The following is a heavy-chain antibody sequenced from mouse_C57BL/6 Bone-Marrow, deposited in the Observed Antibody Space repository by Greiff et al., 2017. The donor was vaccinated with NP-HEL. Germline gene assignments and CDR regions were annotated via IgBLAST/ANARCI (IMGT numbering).Heavy chain of an antibody. D-gene: IGHD2-1*01. CDR2: IDPSDSYT. V-gene: IGHV1-50*01. J-gene: IGHJ2*01. CDR1: GYTFTSYW. CDR3: AKEAGNYDY. Sequence: VQLQQPGAELVKPGASVKLSCKASGYTFTSYWMQWVKQRPGQGLEWIGEIDPSDSYTNYNQKFKGKATLTVDTSSSTAYMQPSSLTSEDSAVYYCAKEAGNYDYWGQGTTLTVSS.